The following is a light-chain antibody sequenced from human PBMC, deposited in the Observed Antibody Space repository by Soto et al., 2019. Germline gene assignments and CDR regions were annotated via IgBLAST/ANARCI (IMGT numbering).Light chain of an antibody. Sequence: EIVMTQSPATLSVSRGDRATLSCRASQSVSSNLAWYQHKPGQAPRLLIYDTSTGATGIPARFSGSGSGTEFTLTTNSQQSEDIAVYYCQQYNTWRSITFGQGTRLEIK. CDR3: QQYNTWRSIT. CDR2: DTS. J-gene: IGKJ5*01. V-gene: IGKV3D-15*01. CDR1: QSVSSN.